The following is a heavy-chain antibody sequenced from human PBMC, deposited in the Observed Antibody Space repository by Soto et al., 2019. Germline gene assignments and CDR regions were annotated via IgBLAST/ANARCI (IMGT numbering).Heavy chain of an antibody. V-gene: IGHV3-9*01. CDR1: GFTFDDYA. J-gene: IGHJ3*02. D-gene: IGHD6-25*01. CDR2: ISWNSGSI. CDR3: AKYSSYSSGTFGAFDI. Sequence: EVQLVESGGGLVQPGRSLRLSCAASGFTFDDYAMHWVRQAPGKGLEWVSGISWNSGSIGYADSVKGRFTISRDNAKNSLYLQMNSLRSEDTALYYCAKYSSYSSGTFGAFDIWGQVTMVTGSS.